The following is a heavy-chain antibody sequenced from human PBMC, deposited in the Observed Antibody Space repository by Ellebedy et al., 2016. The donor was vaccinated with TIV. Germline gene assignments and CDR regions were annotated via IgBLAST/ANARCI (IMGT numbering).Heavy chain of an antibody. CDR1: GFSISSHR. CDR2: ISSDGSDT. J-gene: IGHJ3*02. D-gene: IGHD2-21*01. V-gene: IGHV3-74*01. Sequence: GESLKISCAASGFSISSHRMHWVRQAAGKGLVWASHISSDGSDTSYADSVKGRFIISRDNAENTLDLQMSSLRAEDTALYYCARHSGGHGFDIWGQGTMVTVSP. CDR3: ARHSGGHGFDI.